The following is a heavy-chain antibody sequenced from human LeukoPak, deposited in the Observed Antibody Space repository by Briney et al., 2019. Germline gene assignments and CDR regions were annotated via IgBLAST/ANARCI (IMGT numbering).Heavy chain of an antibody. CDR3: ARTRGDGHFDY. D-gene: IGHD5-24*01. V-gene: IGHV4-59*01. J-gene: IGHJ4*02. CDR1: GGSISTYY. CDR2: VYSSGST. Sequence: PSETLSLTCTVSGGSISTYYWSWIRQPPEKGLEWSGYVYSSGSTNYNPSLKSRVAISIDTSKNQFSLNLGSVTAADTAVYYCARTRGDGHFDYWGQGTLVTVSS.